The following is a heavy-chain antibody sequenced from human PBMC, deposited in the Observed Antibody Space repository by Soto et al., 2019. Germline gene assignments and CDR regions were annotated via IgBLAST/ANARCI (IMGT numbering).Heavy chain of an antibody. V-gene: IGHV3-7*01. CDR1: GFTFSSYW. J-gene: IGHJ4*02. Sequence: EVQLVESGGGLVQPGGSLRLSCAASGFTFSSYWMSWVRQAPGKGLEWVANIKQDGSEKYYVDSVKDRFTISRDNAKNSLYLQMNSLRAEDTAVYYCARVRTPFKYYFDYWGQGTLVTVSS. CDR2: IKQDGSEK. CDR3: ARVRTPFKYYFDY.